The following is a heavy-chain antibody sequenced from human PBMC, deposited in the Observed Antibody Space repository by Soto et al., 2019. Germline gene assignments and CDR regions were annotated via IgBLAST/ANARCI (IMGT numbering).Heavy chain of an antibody. CDR3: ERRKERSGPYYLDS. J-gene: IGHJ4*02. CDR1: GYTFATYD. Sequence: ASVKGACKASGYTFATYDFAWVRQATGHGLEWMGWMNPNTGNTGYAQAFRGRVTMTRNTSITTAYMELSSLRSEDTAVYFSERRKERSGPYYLDSWGQGTLLTVPS. CDR2: MNPNTGNT. V-gene: IGHV1-8*01. D-gene: IGHD6-25*01.